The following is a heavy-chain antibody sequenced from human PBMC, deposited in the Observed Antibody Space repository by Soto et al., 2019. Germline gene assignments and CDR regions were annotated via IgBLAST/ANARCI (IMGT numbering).Heavy chain of an antibody. CDR3: ARDEIRFSWAYGMDV. Sequence: QVQLVESGGGVVQPGRSLRLSCAASGFTFSSYAMHWVRQAPGKGLEWVAVISYDGSNKYYADSVKGRFTISRDNSKNTLYLQMNSLRAEDTAVYYCARDEIRFSWAYGMDVWGQGTTVNVS. CDR1: GFTFSSYA. J-gene: IGHJ6*02. V-gene: IGHV3-30-3*01. CDR2: ISYDGSNK. D-gene: IGHD3-3*01.